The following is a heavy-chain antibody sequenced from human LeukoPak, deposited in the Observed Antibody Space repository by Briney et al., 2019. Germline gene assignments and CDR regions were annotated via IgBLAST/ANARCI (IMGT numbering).Heavy chain of an antibody. V-gene: IGHV4-59*01. J-gene: IGHJ3*02. CDR3: ARYIVSYPHDAFDI. CDR1: GGSISSYY. Sequence: SETLSLTCTVSGGSISSYYWSWIRQPPGKGLEWIGYIYYSGSTNYNPSLKSRVTISVDTSKNQFSLKLSSVTAADTAFYYCARYIVSYPHDAFDIWGQGTMVTVSS. D-gene: IGHD1-26*01. CDR2: IYYSGST.